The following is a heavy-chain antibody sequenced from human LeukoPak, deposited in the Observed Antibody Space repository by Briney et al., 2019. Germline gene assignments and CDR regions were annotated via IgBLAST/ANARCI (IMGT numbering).Heavy chain of an antibody. CDR2: INHSGST. D-gene: IGHD2-2*02. Sequence: SETLSLTCAVYGGSFSGYYWSWIRQPPGKGLEWIGEINHSGSTNYNPSLKGRVTISVDTSKNQFSLKLSSVTAADTAVYYCAREGGRYCSSTSCYIWGQGTLVTVSS. CDR3: AREGGRYCSSTSCYI. CDR1: GGSFSGYY. J-gene: IGHJ4*02. V-gene: IGHV4-34*01.